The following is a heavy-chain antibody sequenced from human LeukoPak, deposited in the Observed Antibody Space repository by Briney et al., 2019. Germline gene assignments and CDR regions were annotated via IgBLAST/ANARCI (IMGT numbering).Heavy chain of an antibody. CDR1: GFSLNTYGMR. D-gene: IGHD2-2*01. CDR2: IDWDEDR. J-gene: IGHJ4*02. Sequence: SGPALVKPTQTLTLTCTFSGFSLNTYGMRVSWIRQPPGKALEGLARIDWDEDRFYSTSLKTRLTISKDTSKNQVVLTMTNVDPVDTATYYCVRGNTNRHSGYYFDYWGQGTLVTVSS. CDR3: VRGNTNRHSGYYFDY. V-gene: IGHV2-70*04.